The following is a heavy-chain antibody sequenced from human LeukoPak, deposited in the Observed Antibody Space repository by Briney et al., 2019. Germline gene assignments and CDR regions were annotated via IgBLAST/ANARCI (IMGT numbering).Heavy chain of an antibody. CDR2: ISYDGSNK. CDR3: ARVGSVNYYYGMDV. D-gene: IGHD1-26*01. Sequence: GGSLRLSCAASGFTFSNYAMSWVRQAPGKGLEWVAVISYDGSNKYYADSVKGRFTISRDNSKNTLYLQMNSLRAEDTAVYYCARVGSVNYYYGMDVWGQGTTVTVSS. V-gene: IGHV3-30*03. J-gene: IGHJ6*02. CDR1: GFTFSNYA.